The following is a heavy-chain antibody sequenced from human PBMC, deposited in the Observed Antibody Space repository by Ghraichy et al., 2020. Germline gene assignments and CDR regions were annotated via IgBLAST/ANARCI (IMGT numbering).Heavy chain of an antibody. CDR2: ISGSGRTI. J-gene: IGHJ4*02. Sequence: GGSLRLSCAASGFTFSPYDMSWIRQAPGKGLEWVSGISGSGRTIRYADSVEGRFTISRDNAKNTLYLQMSSLRAEDTATDSCANPGPGGTYAFHYWGEGTLVTVCS. CDR1: GFTFSPYD. D-gene: IGHD1-26*01. CDR3: ANPGPGGTYAFHY. V-gene: IGHV3-23*01.